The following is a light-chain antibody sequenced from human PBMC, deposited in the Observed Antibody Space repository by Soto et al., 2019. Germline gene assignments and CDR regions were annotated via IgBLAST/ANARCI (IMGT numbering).Light chain of an antibody. J-gene: IGKJ1*01. Sequence: EIVLTQSPATLSLSPGERATLSCGASQNVRSYLAWYQQKPGQAPRLLIYDASNRATGIPARFSGSGSGTDFTLTISSLEPEDFAIYYCQQRRNWPPTFGQGTKVDIK. V-gene: IGKV3-11*01. CDR2: DAS. CDR1: QNVRSY. CDR3: QQRRNWPPT.